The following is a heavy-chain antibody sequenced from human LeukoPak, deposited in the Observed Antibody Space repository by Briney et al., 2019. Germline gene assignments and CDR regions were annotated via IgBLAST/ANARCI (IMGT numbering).Heavy chain of an antibody. Sequence: PPGGSLRLSCVASGFTFTSYAMSWVRQAPGKGLESVSTARASGGITYYADSVKGRFTISRDSSKNTLHLQMNSLRAEDTAVYYCAKVMAAAGTWFFDYWSQGTLVTVSS. D-gene: IGHD6-13*01. V-gene: IGHV3-23*01. CDR1: GFTFTSYA. J-gene: IGHJ4*02. CDR2: ARASGGIT. CDR3: AKVMAAAGTWFFDY.